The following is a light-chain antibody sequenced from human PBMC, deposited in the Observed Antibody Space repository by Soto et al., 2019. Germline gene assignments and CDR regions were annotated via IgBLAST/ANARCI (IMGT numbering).Light chain of an antibody. CDR3: SSYRSSSTLYV. V-gene: IGLV2-14*01. J-gene: IGLJ1*01. Sequence: QSVLTQPASVSGSPGQSITISRTGTSSDVGFYNYVSWYQQHPGKAPKLMIYEVSNRPSGVSNRFSGSKSGNTASLTISGLQAEDEADYYCSSYRSSSTLYVFGTGTKVTV. CDR1: SSDVGFYNY. CDR2: EVS.